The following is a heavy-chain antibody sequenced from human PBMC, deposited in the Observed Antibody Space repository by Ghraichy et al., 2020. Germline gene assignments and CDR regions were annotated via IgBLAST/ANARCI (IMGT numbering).Heavy chain of an antibody. D-gene: IGHD3-10*01. CDR3: AKEGGRLGEGAFDV. V-gene: IGHV3-23*01. CDR2: LGADGRST. Sequence: GGSLRLSCAVSEFTFDGYPMTWVRQAPGKGLEWVSTLGADGRSTFYADSVKGRFTISRDKSKRTMYLQMNSLRADDTAVYYCAKEGGRLGEGAFDVWGQRDKGHRLF. J-gene: IGHJ3*01. CDR1: EFTFDGYP.